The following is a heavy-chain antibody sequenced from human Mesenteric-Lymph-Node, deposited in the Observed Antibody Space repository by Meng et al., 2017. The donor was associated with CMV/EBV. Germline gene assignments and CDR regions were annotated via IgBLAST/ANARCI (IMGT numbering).Heavy chain of an antibody. CDR1: GGSVSSGDYY. J-gene: IGHJ4*02. CDR3: ARVAVAGPNPPTKQYYFDY. Sequence: SETLSLTCTVSGGSVSSGDYYWSWIRQPPGKGLEWIGYIYYSGSTNYNPSLKSRVTISVDTSKNQFSLKLSSVTAADTAVYYCARVAVAGPNPPTKQYYFDYWGQGTLVTVSS. D-gene: IGHD6-19*01. CDR2: IYYSGST. V-gene: IGHV4-61*08.